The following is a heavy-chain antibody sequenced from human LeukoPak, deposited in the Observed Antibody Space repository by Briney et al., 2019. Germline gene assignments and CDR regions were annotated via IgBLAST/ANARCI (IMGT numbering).Heavy chain of an antibody. Sequence: GGSLRLSCAASGFTFSNYAMSWVRQAPGKGLEWVSTISGSGDTTHYADSVKGRFTISRHNSKNTLYLQMNSLRAEDTAVYHCAKYGGVSRMRFDPWGQGTLVTVSS. CDR2: ISGSGDTT. J-gene: IGHJ5*02. CDR1: GFTFSNYA. D-gene: IGHD2-8*01. V-gene: IGHV3-23*01. CDR3: AKYGGVSRMRFDP.